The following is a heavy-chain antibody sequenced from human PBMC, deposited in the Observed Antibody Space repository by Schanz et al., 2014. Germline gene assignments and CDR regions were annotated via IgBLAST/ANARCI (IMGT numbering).Heavy chain of an antibody. CDR1: GGTFSSYT. V-gene: IGHV1-69*02. CDR2: IIPVLNIA. CDR3: ARVQDDILTGSEYYYGMDV. D-gene: IGHD3-9*01. Sequence: QVQLVQSGAEVKKPGSSVKVSCKLSGGTFSSYTISWMRQAPGQGLEWMGKIIPVLNIATYAQKLQGRVTMTTDTSTSTAYMELRSLRSDDTAVYYCARVQDDILTGSEYYYGMDVWGQGTTVTVSS. J-gene: IGHJ6*02.